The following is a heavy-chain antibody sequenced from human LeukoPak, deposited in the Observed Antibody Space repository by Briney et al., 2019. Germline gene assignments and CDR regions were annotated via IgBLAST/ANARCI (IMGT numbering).Heavy chain of an antibody. D-gene: IGHD3-10*01. J-gene: IGHJ4*02. CDR1: GASFSGYS. V-gene: IGHV4-34*01. Sequence: SETLSLTCAISGASFSGYSWTWIRQPPGKGLEWIGEFSHTGGPIYNPSLKSRVNISIDTSKNQFSLGLTSVTAADTAVYFCARPRLLFGSGPILVWGQGTLVTVSS. CDR2: FSHTGGP. CDR3: ARPRLLFGSGPILV.